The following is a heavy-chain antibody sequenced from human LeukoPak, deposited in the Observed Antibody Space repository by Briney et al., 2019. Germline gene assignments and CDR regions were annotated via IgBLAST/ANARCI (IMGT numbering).Heavy chain of an antibody. D-gene: IGHD3-22*01. V-gene: IGHV1-69*01. CDR1: GGTFSIYA. J-gene: IGHJ4*02. Sequence: SVKVSCKASGGTFSIYAISWVRQAPGQGLEWMGGIIPIFGTANYAQKFQGRVTITADESTSTAYMELSSLRSEDTAVYYCARRGQVFSYDSSGYYSQTLYYFDYWGQGTLVTVSS. CDR3: ARRGQVFSYDSSGYYSQTLYYFDY. CDR2: IIPIFGTA.